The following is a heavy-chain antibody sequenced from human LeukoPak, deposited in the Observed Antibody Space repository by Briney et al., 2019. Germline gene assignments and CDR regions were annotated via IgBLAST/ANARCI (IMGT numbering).Heavy chain of an antibody. CDR1: GFTFGTYA. Sequence: GGSLRLSCAASGFTFGTYAMSWVRQAPGKGLEWISAISGSGGSTYYADSVKGRFTISRDNSKNTLYLQMNSLRAEDTAVYYCARDLKTNAPYYYYGMDVWGQGTTVTVSS. J-gene: IGHJ6*02. D-gene: IGHD1-1*01. CDR3: ARDLKTNAPYYYYGMDV. CDR2: ISGSGGST. V-gene: IGHV3-23*01.